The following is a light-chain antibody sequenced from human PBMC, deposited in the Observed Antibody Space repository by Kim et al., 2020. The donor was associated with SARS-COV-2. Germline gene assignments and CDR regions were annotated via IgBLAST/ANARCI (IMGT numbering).Light chain of an antibody. CDR3: AAWDDSLSGPV. Sequence: GQRVTTSCSGSSANIGSNYVYWYQQLPGTAPKLLIYSNNQRPSGVPDRFSGSKSGTSASLAISGLRSEDGADYYCAAWDDSLSGPVFGGGTQLTVL. CDR1: SANIGSNY. V-gene: IGLV1-47*02. J-gene: IGLJ2*01. CDR2: SNN.